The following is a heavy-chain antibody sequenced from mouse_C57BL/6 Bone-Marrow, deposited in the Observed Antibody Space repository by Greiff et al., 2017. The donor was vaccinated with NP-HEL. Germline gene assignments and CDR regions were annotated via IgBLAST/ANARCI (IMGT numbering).Heavy chain of an antibody. CDR2: ISSGGSYT. V-gene: IGHV5-6*02. CDR3: AVGDFDY. CDR1: GFTFSSYG. J-gene: IGHJ2*01. Sequence: GMLVESGGDLVKPGGSLKLSCAASGFTFSSYGMSWVRQTPDKRLEWVATISSGGSYTYYPDSVKGRFTISRDNAKNTLYLQMSSLKSEDTAMYYCAVGDFDYWGQGTTLTVSS.